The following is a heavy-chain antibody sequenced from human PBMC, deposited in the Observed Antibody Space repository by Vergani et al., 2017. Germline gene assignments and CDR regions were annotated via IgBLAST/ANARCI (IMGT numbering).Heavy chain of an antibody. Sequence: QVQVVPSGAEVKKSGASGKVSCKTSGYIFSNYYMHWVRPAPGQGLEWMGIINPSGGHTNYAQKFQGRVTMTRDTSTSTVYMELSSLRSEDTAIYYCARGDYGILTGYRYWGQGTLVTVSA. V-gene: IGHV1-46*03. D-gene: IGHD3-9*01. CDR2: INPSGGHT. CDR1: GYIFSNYY. CDR3: ARGDYGILTGYRY. J-gene: IGHJ4*02.